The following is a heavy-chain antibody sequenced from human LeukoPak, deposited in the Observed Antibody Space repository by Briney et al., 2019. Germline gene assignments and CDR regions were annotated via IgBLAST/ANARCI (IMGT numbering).Heavy chain of an antibody. CDR2: ISYDGSNK. J-gene: IGHJ6*02. Sequence: GGSLRLSCAASGFTFSSYAMHWVRQAPGKGLEWVAVISYDGSNKYYADSVKGRFTISRDNSKNTLYLQMNSLRAEDTAVYYCARDDGGYYDFWSGSDYYGMDVWGQGTTVTVSS. D-gene: IGHD3-3*01. V-gene: IGHV3-30-3*01. CDR1: GFTFSSYA. CDR3: ARDDGGYYDFWSGSDYYGMDV.